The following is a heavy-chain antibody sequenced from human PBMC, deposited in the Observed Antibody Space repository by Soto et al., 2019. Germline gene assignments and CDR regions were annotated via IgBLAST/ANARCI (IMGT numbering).Heavy chain of an antibody. V-gene: IGHV3-30*18. CDR1: GFFFSSYG. J-gene: IGHJ6*02. Sequence: GGSLSLSCAASGFFFSSYGMYWVRQAPGKGLEWVAVISYDGRNKDYGDSVKGRFTISRDNSKNTLYLQMISLRAEDTAVYYCAKDPHLDVWGQGTTVTVSS. CDR3: AKDPHLDV. CDR2: ISYDGRNK.